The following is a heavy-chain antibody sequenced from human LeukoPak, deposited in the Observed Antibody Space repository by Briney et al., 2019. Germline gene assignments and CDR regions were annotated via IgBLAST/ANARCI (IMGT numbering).Heavy chain of an antibody. CDR2: ISGSGGST. Sequence: PGGSLRLSCAASGFTFSSYAMSWVRQAPGKGLEWVSAISGSGGSTYYADSVKGRFTISRDNSKNTLCLQMNSLRAEDTAVYYCAKDQLAAAGIPLDYWGQGTLVTVSS. D-gene: IGHD6-13*01. J-gene: IGHJ4*02. CDR3: AKDQLAAAGIPLDY. V-gene: IGHV3-23*01. CDR1: GFTFSSYA.